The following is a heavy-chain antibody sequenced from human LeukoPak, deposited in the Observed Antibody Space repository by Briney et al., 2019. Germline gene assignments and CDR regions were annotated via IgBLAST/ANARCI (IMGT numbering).Heavy chain of an antibody. J-gene: IGHJ3*02. CDR3: ARARSPDAFDI. Sequence: SGTLSLTCAVSGGSISSGGYYWSWIRQPPGKGLEWIGYIYYSGSTNYNPSLKSRVTISVDTSKNQFSLKLSSVTAADTAVYYCARARSPDAFDIWGQGTMVTVSS. CDR1: GGSISSGGYY. V-gene: IGHV4-61*08. D-gene: IGHD2-15*01. CDR2: IYYSGST.